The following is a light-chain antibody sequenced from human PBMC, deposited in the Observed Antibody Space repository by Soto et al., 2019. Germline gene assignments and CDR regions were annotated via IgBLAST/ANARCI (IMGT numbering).Light chain of an antibody. J-gene: IGLJ1*01. CDR2: DVF. CDR3: TSWTSTSTYV. Sequence: QSVLTQDASVSGSPGHSITISCTGTSSDVGGYNYVSWYQQHPGKAPKLMIYDVFTRPSGVSNRFSGSKSGNTASLTISALQAEDEADYYCTSWTSTSTYVFGSGTKVTVL. V-gene: IGLV2-14*03. CDR1: SSDVGGYNY.